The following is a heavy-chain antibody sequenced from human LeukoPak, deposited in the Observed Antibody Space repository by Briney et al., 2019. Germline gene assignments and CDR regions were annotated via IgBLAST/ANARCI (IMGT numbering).Heavy chain of an antibody. J-gene: IGHJ4*02. CDR3: ARDNTMVRGVHDY. V-gene: IGHV1-2*02. Sequence: ASVKVSCKASGYTFTGYYMHWVRQAPGQGLEWMGWINPNSGGTNYAQKFQGRVTMTRDTFISTAYMELSRLRSDDTAVYYCARDNTMVRGVHDYWGQGTLVTVSS. CDR2: INPNSGGT. D-gene: IGHD3-10*01. CDR1: GYTFTGYY.